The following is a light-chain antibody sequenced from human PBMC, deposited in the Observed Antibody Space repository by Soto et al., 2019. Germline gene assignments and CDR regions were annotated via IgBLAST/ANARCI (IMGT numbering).Light chain of an antibody. CDR2: GAS. V-gene: IGKV3-20*01. Sequence: EIVLTQSPGTLSFSPGERATLSCRASHSVSSSYLVWYQQKPGQAPSLLIYGASRRATGIPDRFSGSGSGTDFTLTISRLEPEDFAVYYCQQYDSSPITFGQGTRLEI. CDR3: QQYDSSPIT. J-gene: IGKJ5*01. CDR1: HSVSSSY.